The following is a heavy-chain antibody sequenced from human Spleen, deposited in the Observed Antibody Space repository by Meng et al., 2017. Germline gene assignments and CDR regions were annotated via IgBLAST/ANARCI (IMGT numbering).Heavy chain of an antibody. CDR2: VYHSGNT. D-gene: IGHD1-20*01. CDR3: ARDLYDWLQTLGY. V-gene: IGHV4-38-2*02. CDR1: GYSISSGYY. J-gene: IGHJ4*02. Sequence: SETLSLTCDVSGYSISSGYYWGWIRQPPGKGLEWIGSVYHSGNTYYNPSLKSRVTISVDTFKNQISLKLSSVTAADTAVYYCARDLYDWLQTLGYWGQGTLVTVSS.